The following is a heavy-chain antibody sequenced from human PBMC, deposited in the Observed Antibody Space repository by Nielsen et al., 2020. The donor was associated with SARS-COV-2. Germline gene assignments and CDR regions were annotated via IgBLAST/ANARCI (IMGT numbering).Heavy chain of an antibody. CDR1: GGSFSGYY. V-gene: IGHV4-34*01. Sequence: SETLSLTCAVYGGSFSGYYWSWIRQPPGKGLEWIGEINHSGSTNYNPSLKSRVTISVDTSKNQFSLKLSSVTAADTAVYYCARVRTGAVAGTGVYYYYYYMDVWGKGTTVTVSS. CDR2: INHSGST. CDR3: ARVRTGAVAGTGVYYYYYYMDV. J-gene: IGHJ6*03. D-gene: IGHD6-19*01.